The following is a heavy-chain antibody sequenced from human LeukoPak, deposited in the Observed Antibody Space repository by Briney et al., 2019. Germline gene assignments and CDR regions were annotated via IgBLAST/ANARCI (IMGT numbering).Heavy chain of an antibody. J-gene: IGHJ4*02. Sequence: PGGSLRPSCAASGFTFSSYGMHWVRQAPGKGLEWVAFIRYDGSNKYYADSVKGRFTISRDNSKNTLYLQMNSLRAEDTAVYYCAKDGSGSYSYFDYWGQGTLVTVSS. D-gene: IGHD3-10*01. CDR2: IRYDGSNK. V-gene: IGHV3-30*02. CDR3: AKDGSGSYSYFDY. CDR1: GFTFSSYG.